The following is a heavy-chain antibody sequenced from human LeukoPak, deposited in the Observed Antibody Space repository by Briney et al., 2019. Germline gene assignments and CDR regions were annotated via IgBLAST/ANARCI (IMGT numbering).Heavy chain of an antibody. D-gene: IGHD3-22*01. J-gene: IGHJ4*02. CDR2: IYHSGST. Sequence: SETLSLTCTVSGYSISGGYYWGWIRQPPGKGLEWIGSIYHSGSTYYNPSLKSRVTISVDTSKNQFSLRLSSVTAADTAMYYCARERTYYYDSSGYCDYWGQGTLVTVSS. V-gene: IGHV4-38-2*02. CDR3: ARERTYYYDSSGYCDY. CDR1: GYSISGGYY.